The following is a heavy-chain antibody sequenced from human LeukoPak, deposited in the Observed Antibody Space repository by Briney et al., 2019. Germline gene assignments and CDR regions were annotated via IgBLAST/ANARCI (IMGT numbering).Heavy chain of an antibody. CDR3: ARDLKREADY. D-gene: IGHD3-9*01. CDR2: ISAYNGNT. V-gene: IGHV1-18*01. Sequence: ASERVSCKASGYTFTSYSISWVRHAPGQGLEWMGWISAYNGNTNYAQKLQGRVTITTDTSTSTAYMELRSLRSDDTAVYYCARDLKREADYWGQGTLVTVSS. J-gene: IGHJ4*02. CDR1: GYTFTSYS.